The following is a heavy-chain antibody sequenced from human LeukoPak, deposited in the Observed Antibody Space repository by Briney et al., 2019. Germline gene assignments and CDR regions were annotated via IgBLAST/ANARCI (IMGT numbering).Heavy chain of an antibody. Sequence: ASVKVSCKASGYTFTSYGISWVRQAPGQGLEWMGWISAYNGNTNYAQKLQGRVTMTTDTSTSTAYMELRSLRSDDTAVYYCARGDLVGAHYYYYYMDVWGKGTTVTVSS. CDR3: ARGDLVGAHYYYYYMDV. CDR2: ISAYNGNT. V-gene: IGHV1-18*01. CDR1: GYTFTSYG. J-gene: IGHJ6*03. D-gene: IGHD1-26*01.